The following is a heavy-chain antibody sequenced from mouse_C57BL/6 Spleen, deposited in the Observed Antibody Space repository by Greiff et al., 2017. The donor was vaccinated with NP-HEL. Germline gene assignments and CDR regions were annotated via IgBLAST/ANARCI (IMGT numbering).Heavy chain of an antibody. CDR1: GYTFTSSW. Sequence: VQLQQPGPELVKPGASVKFSCKASGYTFTSSWMNWVKQRPGQGLEWIGMIHPNSGSTNYNEKFKSKATLTVDKSSSTAYMQLSSLTSADSAVXYCARDGSSYALFAYWGQGTLVTVSA. V-gene: IGHV1-64*01. D-gene: IGHD1-1*01. J-gene: IGHJ3*01. CDR2: IHPNSGST. CDR3: ARDGSSYALFAY.